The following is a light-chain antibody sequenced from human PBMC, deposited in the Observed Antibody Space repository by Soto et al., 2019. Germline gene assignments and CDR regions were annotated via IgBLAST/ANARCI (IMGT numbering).Light chain of an antibody. CDR3: QHRSTWPRT. V-gene: IGKV3-11*01. CDR1: QSVTSS. J-gene: IGKJ4*01. Sequence: DIVMTQSPGTLSLSPGERATLSCRASQSVTSSLVWYQQKPGQAPSLLIYDASDRATGIPARFSGSGSGTDFTLTISSLEPDDSAVYYCQHRSTWPRTFGGGTKVEI. CDR2: DAS.